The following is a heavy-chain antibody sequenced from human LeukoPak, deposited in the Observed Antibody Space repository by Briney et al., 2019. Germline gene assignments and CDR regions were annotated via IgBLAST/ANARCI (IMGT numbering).Heavy chain of an antibody. Sequence: GGSLRLSCAASGFTFGDYAMHWVRQAPGKGLEWVSGISWNSGSIGYADSVKGRFTISRDNAKNSLYLQMNSLRAEDTALYYCAKDNHPYTGTGSNWFDPWGQGTLVTVSS. V-gene: IGHV3-9*01. D-gene: IGHD3-9*01. CDR1: GFTFGDYA. CDR3: AKDNHPYTGTGSNWFDP. J-gene: IGHJ5*02. CDR2: ISWNSGSI.